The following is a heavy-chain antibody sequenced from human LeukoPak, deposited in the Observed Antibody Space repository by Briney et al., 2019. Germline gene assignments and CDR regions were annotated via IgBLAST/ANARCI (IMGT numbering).Heavy chain of an antibody. CDR2: ISSGSSTI. CDR1: GFTFSSYS. Sequence: GGSLRLSCAASGFTFSSYSMTWVRQAPGKGLEWVSYISSGSSTIYYADSVKGRFTISRDNAKNSLYLQMNSLRDEDTAVYYCARDRHESGSYYFFDYWGQGTLVTVSS. V-gene: IGHV3-48*02. CDR3: ARDRHESGSYYFFDY. D-gene: IGHD1-26*01. J-gene: IGHJ4*02.